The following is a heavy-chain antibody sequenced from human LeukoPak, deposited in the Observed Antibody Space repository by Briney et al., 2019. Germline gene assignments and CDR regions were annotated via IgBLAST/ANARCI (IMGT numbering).Heavy chain of an antibody. CDR2: IYYSGST. J-gene: IGHJ4*02. V-gene: IGHV4-39*01. Sequence: SETLSITCTVSGGSISSSNYYWGWIRQPPEKGLEWIGSIYYSGSTYYNPSLKSRVTISVDTSKNQFSLKLRSVTAADTAVYYCARYTSGWTSDDYWGQGTLVTVSS. D-gene: IGHD6-19*01. CDR1: GGSISSSNYY. CDR3: ARYTSGWTSDDY.